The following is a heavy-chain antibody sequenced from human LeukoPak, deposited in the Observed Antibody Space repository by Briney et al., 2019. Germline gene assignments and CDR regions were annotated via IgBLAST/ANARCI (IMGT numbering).Heavy chain of an antibody. CDR2: INHSGST. D-gene: IGHD4-17*01. V-gene: IGHV4-34*01. CDR3: ARVRGARMTAVTN. CDR1: GGSFSGYY. Sequence: SETLSLTCAVYGGSFSGYYWSWIRQPPGKGLEWIGEINHSGSTNYNPSLKSRVTISVDTSKNQFSLKLSSVTAADTAVYYCARVRGARMTAVTNWGQGTLVTVSS. J-gene: IGHJ4*02.